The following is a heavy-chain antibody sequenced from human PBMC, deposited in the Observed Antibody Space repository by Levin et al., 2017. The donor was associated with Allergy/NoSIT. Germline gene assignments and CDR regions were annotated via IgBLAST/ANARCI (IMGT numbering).Heavy chain of an antibody. V-gene: IGHV7-4-1*02. Sequence: GESLKISCKASGYTFTSYAMNWVRQAPGQGLEWMGWINTNTGNPTYAQGFTGRFVFSLDTSVSTAYLQISSLKAEDTAVYYCARVAAVAGTVYYYGMDVWGQGTTVTVSS. CDR1: GYTFTSYA. D-gene: IGHD6-19*01. J-gene: IGHJ6*02. CDR2: INTNTGNP. CDR3: ARVAAVAGTVYYYGMDV.